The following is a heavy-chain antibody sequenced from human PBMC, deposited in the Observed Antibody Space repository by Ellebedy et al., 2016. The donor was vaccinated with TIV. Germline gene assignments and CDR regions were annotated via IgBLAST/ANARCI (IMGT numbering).Heavy chain of an antibody. CDR3: ARDQWLGRAYYFDS. CDR2: ISSSSSYT. Sequence: GGSLRLSCAASGFTFSDYYISWIRQAPGKGLEWVSYISSSSSYTNYADSVKGRFTISRDDARNSVFLQMNSLTDEDTAVYYCARDQWLGRAYYFDSWGQGTLVTVSS. V-gene: IGHV3-11*06. CDR1: GFTFSDYY. D-gene: IGHD6-19*01. J-gene: IGHJ4*02.